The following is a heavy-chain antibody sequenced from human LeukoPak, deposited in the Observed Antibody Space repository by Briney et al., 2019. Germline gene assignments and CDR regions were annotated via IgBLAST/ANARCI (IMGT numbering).Heavy chain of an antibody. V-gene: IGHV1-8*01. CDR1: GYTFTTYD. D-gene: IGHD6-13*01. CDR3: ARIAAPGNRRLNF. J-gene: IGHJ4*02. Sequence: ASVKVSCKASGYTFTTYDINWVRQAAGQGLEWMGWMNPNSSNTGNAQKFQGRVTMTRNTSISTAYMELTSLTSEDTAVYFCARIAAPGNRRLNFWGQGTLVTVSS. CDR2: MNPNSSNT.